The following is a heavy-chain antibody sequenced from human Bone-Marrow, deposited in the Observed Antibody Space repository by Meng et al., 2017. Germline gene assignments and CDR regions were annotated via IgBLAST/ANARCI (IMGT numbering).Heavy chain of an antibody. CDR2: INHSGST. J-gene: IGHJ4*02. CDR3: AGISYYYGSGSYYKSYHFDY. V-gene: IGHV4-34*02. CDR1: GGAVSGED. D-gene: IGHD3-10*01. Sequence: QRELWGAGVCKPPQTRALYCAGYGGAVSGEDWSWIRQTPGKGLELIWEINHSGSTNYNPSLKSRVTISVDTSKNQFSLKLSSVTAADTAVYYCAGISYYYGSGSYYKSYHFDYWGQGTLVTVSS.